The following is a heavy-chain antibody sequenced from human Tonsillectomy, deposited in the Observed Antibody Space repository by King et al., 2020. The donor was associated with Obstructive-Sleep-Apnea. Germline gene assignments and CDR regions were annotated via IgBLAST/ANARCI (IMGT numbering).Heavy chain of an antibody. D-gene: IGHD1-26*01. CDR2: IYYSGST. Sequence: LQLQESGPGLVKPSETLSLTCTVSGGSISSSSYYWGWLLQPPGKWREWIGSIYYSGSTYYNPSLKSRVTISLDTSQNKFSLKLSSVTAADTAVYYCARVPRELPVDYWGQGTLVTVSS. CDR3: ARVPRELPVDY. CDR1: GGSISSSSYY. V-gene: IGHV4-39*07. J-gene: IGHJ4*02.